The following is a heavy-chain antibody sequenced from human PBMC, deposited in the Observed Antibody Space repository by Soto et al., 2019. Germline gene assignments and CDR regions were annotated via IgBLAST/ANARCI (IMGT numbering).Heavy chain of an antibody. J-gene: IGHJ4*02. CDR2: INPNGGST. D-gene: IGHD6-13*01. CDR1: GYIFINYY. CDR3: ARDLAAADY. V-gene: IGHV1-46*01. Sequence: KEVSASVKVSCKAFGYIFINYYIHWVRQAPGQGLEWFGIINPNGGSTNYAQKFRGRVTMVRDTSTSTVYMDPRSLRSDDTAVYYCARDLAAADYWGQGTLVTVSS.